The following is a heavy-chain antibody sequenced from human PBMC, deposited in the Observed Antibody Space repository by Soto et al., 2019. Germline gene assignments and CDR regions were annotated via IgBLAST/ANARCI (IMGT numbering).Heavy chain of an antibody. V-gene: IGHV1-69*13. CDR1: GGTFSSYA. J-gene: IGHJ5*02. CDR3: ARFPDSYYNPDPFNWFDP. D-gene: IGHD1-26*01. Sequence: ASVKVSCKASGGTFSSYAISWVRQAPGQGLEWMGGIIPIFGTANYAQKFQGRVTITADESTSTAYMELSSLRSEDTAVYYCARFPDSYYNPDPFNWFDPWGQGTLVTVSS. CDR2: IIPIFGTA.